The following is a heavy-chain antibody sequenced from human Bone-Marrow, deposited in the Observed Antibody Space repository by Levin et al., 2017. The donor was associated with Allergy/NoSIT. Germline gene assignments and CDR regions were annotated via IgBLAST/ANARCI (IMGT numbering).Heavy chain of an antibody. D-gene: IGHD3-10*01. CDR2: IYYSGST. CDR1: GGSISSSSYY. CDR3: ARQTRITMVRGAPSSYMDV. J-gene: IGHJ6*03. Sequence: SETLSLTCTVSGGSISSSSYYWGWIRQPPGTGLEWIGSIYYSGSTYYNPSLKSRVTISVDTSKNQFSLKLSSVTAADTAVYYCARQTRITMVRGAPSSYMDVWGKGTTVTVSS. V-gene: IGHV4-39*01.